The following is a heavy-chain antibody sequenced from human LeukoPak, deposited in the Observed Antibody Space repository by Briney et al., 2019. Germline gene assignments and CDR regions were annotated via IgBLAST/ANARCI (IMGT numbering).Heavy chain of an antibody. CDR3: TRRTSVVPFDY. CDR2: INTDGTST. CDR1: GFTFSTYW. Sequence: GGSLRLSCVASGFTFSTYWMHWVRQAPGKGLVWVSRINTDGTSTTYADSVKGRFTISRDNAKNTLYLQMNSLRAEDTAVYYCTRRTSVVPFDYWGQGTLVTVSS. J-gene: IGHJ4*02. V-gene: IGHV3-74*01. D-gene: IGHD2-2*01.